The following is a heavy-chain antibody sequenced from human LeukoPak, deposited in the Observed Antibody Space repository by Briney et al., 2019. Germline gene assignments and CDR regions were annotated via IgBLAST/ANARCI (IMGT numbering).Heavy chain of an antibody. CDR3: ARDAGSSGYYYYYMDV. V-gene: IGHV3-30*04. J-gene: IGHJ6*03. CDR2: ISFDGNNQ. CDR1: GFTFSRSA. Sequence: PGGSLRLSCAASGFTFSRSAMYWVRQAPGKGLEWVAVISFDGNNQYEADSVKGRFTISRDNSKNTLDLQMNSVRPEDTAVYYCARDAGSSGYYYYYMDVWGKGTTVTVSS. D-gene: IGHD6-6*01.